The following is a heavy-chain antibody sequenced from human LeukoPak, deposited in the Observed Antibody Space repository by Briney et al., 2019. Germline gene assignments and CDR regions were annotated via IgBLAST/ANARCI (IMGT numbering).Heavy chain of an antibody. V-gene: IGHV3-7*01. CDR3: ARGYFDVDY. Sequence: PGGSLRLSCEDSGFTFRSYEMNWVRQAPGKGLEWVANIKQDGSEKYYVDSVKGRFTISRDNAKNSLYLQMNSLRAEDTAVYYCARGYFDVDYWGQGTLVTVSS. J-gene: IGHJ4*02. CDR2: IKQDGSEK. CDR1: GFTFRSYE. D-gene: IGHD3-9*01.